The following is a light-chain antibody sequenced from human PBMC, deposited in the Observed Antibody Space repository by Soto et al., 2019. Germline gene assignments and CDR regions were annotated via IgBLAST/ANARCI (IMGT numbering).Light chain of an antibody. CDR3: QQYSGSLYT. J-gene: IGKJ2*01. CDR1: RSVSGNH. CDR2: AAS. V-gene: IGKV3-20*01. Sequence: ETVLTQSPGTLSLSPGESATLSCRASRSVSGNHLSWYQQRPGQAPRLLIYAASRRATDVADRFSGSGSGTELTLTIARLAPEDSAVYYCQQYSGSLYTFGPGTKLEIK.